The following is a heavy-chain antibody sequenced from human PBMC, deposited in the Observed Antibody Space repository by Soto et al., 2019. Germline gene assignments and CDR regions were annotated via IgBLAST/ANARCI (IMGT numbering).Heavy chain of an antibody. J-gene: IGHJ4*02. Sequence: GGSLRLSCAASGFTFSSYWMHWVRQAPGKGLVWVSRINSDGSSTSYADSVKGRFTISRDNAKNTLYLQMNSLRAEDTAVYYCASEDYYDSSARDPPFCWGQGTLVTVSS. CDR3: ASEDYYDSSARDPPFC. D-gene: IGHD3-22*01. CDR2: INSDGSST. V-gene: IGHV3-74*01. CDR1: GFTFSSYW.